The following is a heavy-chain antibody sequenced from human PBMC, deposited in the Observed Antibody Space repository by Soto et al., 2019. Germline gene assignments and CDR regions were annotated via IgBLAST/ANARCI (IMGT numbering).Heavy chain of an antibody. CDR2: MFAVGRT. D-gene: IGHD1-1*01. CDR1: GLTGSTEY. J-gene: IGHJ4*02. V-gene: IGHV3-66*01. CDR3: ASLISSGH. Sequence: EVLLVESGGDLVQPGGSLRLSCAATGLTGSTEYRTWLMAWIRQAPGRGLEWVSMMFAVGRTFSAGAVKGRFTISRDNSKNIPYLQMNGLRAGATAVYPCASLISSGHWGQGALVTVSS.